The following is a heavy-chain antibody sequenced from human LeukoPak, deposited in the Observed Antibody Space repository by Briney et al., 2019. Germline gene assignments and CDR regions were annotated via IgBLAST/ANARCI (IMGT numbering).Heavy chain of an antibody. CDR1: GFTFSSYA. CDR2: ISYDGSNK. J-gene: IGHJ4*02. CDR3: ARDGARWSRPLYYFDY. D-gene: IGHD4-23*01. Sequence: PGGSLRLSCAASGFTFSSYAVHWARQAPGKGLEWVAVISYDGSNKYYADSVKGRFTISRDNSKNTLYLQMNSLRAEDTAVYYCARDGARWSRPLYYFDYWGQGTLVTVSS. V-gene: IGHV3-30-3*01.